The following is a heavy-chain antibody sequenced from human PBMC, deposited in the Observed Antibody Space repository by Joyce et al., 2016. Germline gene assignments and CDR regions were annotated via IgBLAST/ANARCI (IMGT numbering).Heavy chain of an antibody. CDR2: IKKDGREK. Sequence: EVQLVESGGGLVQPGGSLRLSCAASGFTFSRYWMGWVRQAPGKGLEGVANIKKDGREKYYVDSVKGRFTISRDNAKNSLYLQMNSLRAEDTAVYYCAIDDFWSGYDHHYWGQGTLVTVSS. CDR3: AIDDFWSGYDHHY. J-gene: IGHJ4*02. D-gene: IGHD3-3*01. CDR1: GFTFSRYW. V-gene: IGHV3-7*01.